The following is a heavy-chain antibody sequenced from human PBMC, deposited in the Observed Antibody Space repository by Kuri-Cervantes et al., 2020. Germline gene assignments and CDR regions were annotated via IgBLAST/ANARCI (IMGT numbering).Heavy chain of an antibody. CDR3: AREGAGANYYYFMDV. V-gene: IGHV3-20*04. D-gene: IGHD1-26*01. CDR1: GFIFDDYG. J-gene: IGHJ6*03. Sequence: GESLKISCAASGFIFDDYGMSWVRQAPGKGLEWVAGINWNGGSTGYADSVKGRFTISRDNAKNSLYLQMNSLRAEDTAVYYCAREGAGANYYYFMDVWGKGTTVTVSS. CDR2: INWNGGST.